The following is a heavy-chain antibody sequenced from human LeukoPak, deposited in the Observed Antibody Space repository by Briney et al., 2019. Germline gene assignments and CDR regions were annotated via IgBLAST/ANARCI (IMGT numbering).Heavy chain of an antibody. V-gene: IGHV3-23*01. Sequence: PGGSLGLSCAASGFTFSSYAMSWVRQAPGKGLEWVSAISGSGGSTYYADSVKGRFTISRDDSKNTLYLQMNSLRAEDTAIYYCARAQWRTYSYYYMDVWGKGTTVTVSS. CDR3: ARAQWRTYSYYYMDV. D-gene: IGHD6-19*01. CDR2: ISGSGGST. J-gene: IGHJ6*03. CDR1: GFTFSSYA.